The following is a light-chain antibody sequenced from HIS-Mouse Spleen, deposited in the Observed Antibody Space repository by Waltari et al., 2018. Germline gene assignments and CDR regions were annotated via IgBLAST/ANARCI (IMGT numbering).Light chain of an antibody. CDR3: QQYGSSPT. CDR2: GAS. V-gene: IGKV3-20*01. CDR1: QSVSSIY. J-gene: IGKJ5*01. Sequence: EIVLTQSPGTLSLSPRERATLYCRASQSVSSIYVPWYQQKPGQAPRLLIYGASSRATGIPDRFSGSGAGTDFTLTISRLEPEDFAVYYCQQYGSSPTFGQGTRLEIK.